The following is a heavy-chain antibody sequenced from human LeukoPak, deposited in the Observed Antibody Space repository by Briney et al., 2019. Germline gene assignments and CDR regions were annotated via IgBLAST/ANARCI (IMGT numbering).Heavy chain of an antibody. CDR3: ARGGSGYDSFYYYGMDV. V-gene: IGHV4-59*01. D-gene: IGHD5-12*01. CDR1: GGSISGYY. J-gene: IGHJ6*02. Sequence: SETLSLTCTVTGGSISGYYWSWIRQPPGKGLEWIGYIYDSGSTNYNPSLKSRVTISVDTSKNQFSLKLSSVTAADTAVYYCARGGSGYDSFYYYGMDVWGQGTTVTVSS. CDR2: IYDSGST.